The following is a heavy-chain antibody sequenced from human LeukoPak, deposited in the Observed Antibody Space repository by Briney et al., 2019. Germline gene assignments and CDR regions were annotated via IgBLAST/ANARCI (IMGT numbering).Heavy chain of an antibody. Sequence: PSETLSLTCTVSDGSISSSSYYWGWIRQPPGKGLEWIGSIYYSGSTYYNPSLKSRVTISVDTSKNQFSLKLSSVTAADTAVYYCAREPGGGYSYAYGSADYWGQGTLVTVSS. V-gene: IGHV4-39*07. D-gene: IGHD5-18*01. J-gene: IGHJ4*02. CDR1: DGSISSSSYY. CDR2: IYYSGST. CDR3: AREPGGGYSYAYGSADY.